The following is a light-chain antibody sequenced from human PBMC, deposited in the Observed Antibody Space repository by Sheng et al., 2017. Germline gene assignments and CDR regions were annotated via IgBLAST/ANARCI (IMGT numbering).Light chain of an antibody. CDR2: GAS. CDR1: QSVSSD. CDR3: QQYNNWPPIT. J-gene: IGKJ5*01. Sequence: EIVLTQSPVTLSLSPGERATLSCRASQSVSSDYLAWYQQKPGQAPRLLIYGASTRATGIPDRFSGSGSGTEFTLTISSLQSEDYAVYHCQQYNNWPPITFGQGTRLEIK. V-gene: IGKV3-15*01.